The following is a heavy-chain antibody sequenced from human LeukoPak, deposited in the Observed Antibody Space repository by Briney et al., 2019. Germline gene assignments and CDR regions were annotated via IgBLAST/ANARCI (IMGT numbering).Heavy chain of an antibody. J-gene: IGHJ3*02. V-gene: IGHV1-2*02. D-gene: IGHD3-22*01. CDR3: ARTTYYYDSSGYGAFDI. CDR2: INPNSGGT. CDR1: GYTFTGYY. Sequence: ASVKVSCTASGYTFTGYYMHWVRQAPGQGLEWMGGINPNSGGTNYAQKFQGRVTMTRDTSTSTVYMELSSLRSEDTAVYYCARTTYYYDSSGYGAFDIWGQGTMVTVSS.